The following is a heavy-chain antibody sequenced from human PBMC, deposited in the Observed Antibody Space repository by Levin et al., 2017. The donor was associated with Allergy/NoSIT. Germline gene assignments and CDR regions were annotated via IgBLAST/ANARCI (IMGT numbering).Heavy chain of an antibody. D-gene: IGHD1-14*01. V-gene: IGHV3-48*03. CDR3: ARNPRGAFDI. CDR2: ISSSGSTI. CDR1: GFTFSSYE. J-gene: IGHJ3*02. Sequence: GGSLRLSCAASGFTFSSYEMNWVRQAPGKGLEWVSYISSSGSTIYYADSVKGRFTISRDNAKNSLYLQMNSLRAEDTAVYYCARNPRGAFDIWGQGTMVTVSS.